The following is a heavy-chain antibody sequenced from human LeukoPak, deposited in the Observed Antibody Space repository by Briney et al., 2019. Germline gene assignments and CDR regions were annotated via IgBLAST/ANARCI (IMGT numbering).Heavy chain of an antibody. J-gene: IGHJ4*02. V-gene: IGHV1-2*04. CDR1: GYTFTGYY. CDR3: ARGKRARDSRPLYYFDY. CDR2: INPNSGGT. Sequence: ASVKVSCKASGYTFTGYYMHWVRQAPGQGLEWMGWINPNSGGTNYAQKLQGWVTMTRDTSISTAYMELSRLRSDDTAVYYCARGKRARDSRPLYYFDYWGQGTLVTVSS. D-gene: IGHD3-22*01.